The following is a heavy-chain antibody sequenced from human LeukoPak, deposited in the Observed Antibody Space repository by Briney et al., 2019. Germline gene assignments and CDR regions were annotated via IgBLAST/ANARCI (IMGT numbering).Heavy chain of an antibody. CDR3: ARERHMVRGVNGAFDI. CDR1: GFTFSSYT. J-gene: IGHJ3*02. CDR2: ISYDGSNK. V-gene: IGHV3-30-3*01. Sequence: GGSLRLSCAASGFTFSSYTMHWVRQAPGKGLEWVAVISYDGSNKYYADSVKARFTISRDNSKNTLYLQMNSLRAEDTALYYCARERHMVRGVNGAFDIWGQGTMVTVSS. D-gene: IGHD3-10*01.